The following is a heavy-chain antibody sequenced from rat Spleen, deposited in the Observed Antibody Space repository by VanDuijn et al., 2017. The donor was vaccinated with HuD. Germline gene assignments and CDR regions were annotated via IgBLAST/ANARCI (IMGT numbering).Heavy chain of an antibody. V-gene: IGHV2-61*01. Sequence: QVHLKESGPGLVLPSQTLSLTCTVSGFSLTDFSVNWVRQPPGKGLEGVGAIWKGGTTDYNSTLKSRLSISRDTSKNQVFLKMNSLQTDDTGTYFCARHDYYFDYWGQGVVVTVSS. CDR1: GFSLTDFS. CDR3: ARHDYYFDY. D-gene: IGHD1-6*01. J-gene: IGHJ2*01. CDR2: IWKGGTT.